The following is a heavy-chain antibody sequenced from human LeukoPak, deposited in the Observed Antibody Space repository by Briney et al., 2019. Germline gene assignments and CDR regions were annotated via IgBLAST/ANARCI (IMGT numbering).Heavy chain of an antibody. V-gene: IGHV4-39*07. CDR2: IYHTGST. D-gene: IGHD3-22*01. CDR3: ARGVTMIGRLRFDP. J-gene: IGHJ5*02. Sequence: SETLSLTCTVSGGSISSSSYYGGWIRQPPGKGLEWIGSIYHTGSTYYNPSLKSRVTISVDTSKNQSSLKLTSATAADTAVYYCARGVTMIGRLRFDPWGQGTLVTVSS. CDR1: GGSISSSSYY.